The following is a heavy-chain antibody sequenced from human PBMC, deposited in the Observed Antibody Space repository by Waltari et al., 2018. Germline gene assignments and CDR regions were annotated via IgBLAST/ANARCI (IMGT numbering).Heavy chain of an antibody. CDR3: AKLMTTVTTGAFDI. J-gene: IGHJ3*02. V-gene: IGHV3-30*18. D-gene: IGHD4-17*01. Sequence: QVQLVESGGGVVQPGKSLRLSCAASGFTFSSYGMHWVSQAPGKGLEWVTLISHHGRNTYYADSVKGRFTISRDNSKNTLSVQMDSLRVEDTAIYYCAKLMTTVTTGAFDIWGQGTMVTVSS. CDR1: GFTFSSYG. CDR2: ISHHGRNT.